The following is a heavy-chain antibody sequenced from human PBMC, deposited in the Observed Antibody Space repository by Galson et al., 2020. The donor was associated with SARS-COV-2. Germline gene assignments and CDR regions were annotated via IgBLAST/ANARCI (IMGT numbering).Heavy chain of an antibody. V-gene: IGHV3-48*03. CDR3: AREISGFGEFYYFDY. J-gene: IGHJ4*02. D-gene: IGHD3-10*01. Sequence: GGSLRLSCAASGFTFSSYEMNWVRQAPGKGLEWVSDISSSGSTIYYADSVKGRFTISRDNAKNSLYLQMNSLRAEDTAVYYCAREISGFGEFYYFDYWGQGTLGTVSS. CDR2: ISSSGSTI. CDR1: GFTFSSYE.